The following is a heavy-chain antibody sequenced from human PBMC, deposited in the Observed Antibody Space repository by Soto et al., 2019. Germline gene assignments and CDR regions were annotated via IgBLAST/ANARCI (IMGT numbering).Heavy chain of an antibody. CDR3: ARAPSFPQAVVTPADYYGMDV. CDR1: GGSISSGDYY. Sequence: SETLSLTCTVSGGSISSGDYYWSWIRQPPGKGLEWIGYIYYSGSTYYNPSLKSRVTISVDTSKNQFSLKLSSVTAADTAVYYCARAPSFPQAVVTPADYYGMDVWGQGTTVTVSS. V-gene: IGHV4-30-4*01. J-gene: IGHJ6*02. CDR2: IYYSGST. D-gene: IGHD2-15*01.